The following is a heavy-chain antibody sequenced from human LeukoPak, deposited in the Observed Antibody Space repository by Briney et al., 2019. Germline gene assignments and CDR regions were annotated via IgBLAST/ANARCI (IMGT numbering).Heavy chain of an antibody. J-gene: IGHJ4*02. Sequence: GGSLILSCAASGFTFSSYAMSWVRQAPGKGLEWVSAISGSGGSTYYADSVKGRFTISRDNSKNTLYLQMNSLRAEDTAVYYCARERQNKDFWSGGDYWGQGTLVTVSS. V-gene: IGHV3-23*01. CDR3: ARERQNKDFWSGGDY. D-gene: IGHD3-3*01. CDR1: GFTFSSYA. CDR2: ISGSGGST.